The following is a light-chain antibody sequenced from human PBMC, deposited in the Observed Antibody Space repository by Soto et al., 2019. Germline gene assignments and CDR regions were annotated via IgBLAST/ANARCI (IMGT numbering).Light chain of an antibody. CDR3: QSYDSSPV. CDR2: GNS. J-gene: IGLJ1*01. CDR1: SSNIGAGYD. V-gene: IGLV1-40*01. Sequence: QAVVTQPPSVSGAPGQRVTISCTGSSSNIGAGYDVHWYQQLPGTAPKLLIYGNSNRPSGVPDRFSGSKSGTSASLAITGLQAEDEADYYCQSYDSSPVFGTGTQLTVL.